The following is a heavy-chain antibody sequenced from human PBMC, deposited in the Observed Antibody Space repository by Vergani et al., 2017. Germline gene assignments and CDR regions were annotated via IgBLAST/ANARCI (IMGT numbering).Heavy chain of an antibody. J-gene: IGHJ2*01. Sequence: QMQLQESGPGLVKASETLSLTCTVSGDSIISRSYYWGWIRQPPGKGLEWIGSIYNSGNGDSSSSLKSRVTISADTSKNQFSLRLTSVTAADTAVYYCASGKYYSDGTPHFRGRYFDVWGRGTLVTVPS. V-gene: IGHV4-39*01. D-gene: IGHD3-16*01. CDR3: ASGKYYSDGTPHFRGRYFDV. CDR2: IYNSGNG. CDR1: GDSIISRSYY.